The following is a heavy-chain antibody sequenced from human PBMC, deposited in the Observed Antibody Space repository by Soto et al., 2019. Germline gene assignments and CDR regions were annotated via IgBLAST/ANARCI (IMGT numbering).Heavy chain of an antibody. CDR1: GFTISSYS. CDR2: IYGSGDST. Sequence: PGGSLRLSCAASGFTISSYSMNWVRQAPGKGLEWVSGIYGSGDSTFYADSVKGRFTISSDYSKNTLYSQMNSLRAEDTAVYYCAKAARPDGYSDFDHCRQGTLVTVS. V-gene: IGHV3-23*01. D-gene: IGHD2-15*01. J-gene: IGHJ4*02. CDR3: AKAARPDGYSDFDH.